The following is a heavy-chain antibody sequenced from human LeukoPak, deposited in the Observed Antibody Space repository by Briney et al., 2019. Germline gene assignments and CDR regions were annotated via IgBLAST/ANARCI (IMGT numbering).Heavy chain of an antibody. CDR2: IIPIFGTA. CDR1: GGTFSSYA. J-gene: IGHJ4*02. V-gene: IGHV1-69*05. D-gene: IGHD3-10*01. CDR3: ATGTMVRGDIDY. Sequence: ASVKVSCKASGGTFSSYAISWVRQAPGQGLEWMGGIIPIFGTANYAQKFQGRVTMTRDTSTSTVYMELSSLRSEDTAVYYCATGTMVRGDIDYWGQGTLVTVSS.